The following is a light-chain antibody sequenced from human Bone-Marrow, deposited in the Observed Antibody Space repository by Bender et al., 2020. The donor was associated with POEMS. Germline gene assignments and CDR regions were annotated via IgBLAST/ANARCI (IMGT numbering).Light chain of an antibody. J-gene: IGLJ3*02. V-gene: IGLV1-51*02. CDR3: QSYDNSLGGWV. CDR2: ENH. CDR1: SSNIGNNY. Sequence: QSVLTQPPSVSAAPGQKVTISCSGSSSNIGNNYVSWYQQLPGTAPKLLIFENHKRPSGIPDRFSGSKSGTSASLAITGLQAEDEGDYYCQSYDNSLGGWVFGGGTKLTVL.